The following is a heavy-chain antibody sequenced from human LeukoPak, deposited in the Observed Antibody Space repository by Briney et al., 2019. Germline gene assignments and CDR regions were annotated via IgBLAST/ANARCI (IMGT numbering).Heavy chain of an antibody. J-gene: IGHJ4*02. Sequence: GGSLRLSCAVSGFTFSSDWMIWVRQAPGKGLEWVANINPDGSEKNYVDSVKGRFTISRDNSRNTLYLQMNSLRVEDTAIYYCTRGMLRQPPDYWGQGMLVTVSS. CDR1: GFTFSSDW. CDR3: TRGMLRQPPDY. D-gene: IGHD3-10*02. CDR2: INPDGSEK. V-gene: IGHV3-7*01.